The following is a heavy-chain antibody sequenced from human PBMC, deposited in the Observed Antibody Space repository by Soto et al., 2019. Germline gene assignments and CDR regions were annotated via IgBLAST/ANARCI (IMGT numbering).Heavy chain of an antibody. Sequence: QVQLVESGGGVVQPGRSLRLSCAASGFTFSSYGMHWVRQAPGKGLEWVAVISYDGSNKYYADSVKGRFTISRDNSKNALYLQMNSLRAEDTAVSYCAQDRWGYGDSPGRGNYYYYGMDVWGQGTTVTVSS. CDR3: AQDRWGYGDSPGRGNYYYYGMDV. J-gene: IGHJ6*02. CDR1: GFTFSSYG. D-gene: IGHD4-17*01. CDR2: ISYDGSNK. V-gene: IGHV3-30*18.